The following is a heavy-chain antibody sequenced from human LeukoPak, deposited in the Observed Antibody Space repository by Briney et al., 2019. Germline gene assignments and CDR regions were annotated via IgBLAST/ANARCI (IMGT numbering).Heavy chain of an antibody. Sequence: GGSLRLSCAASGFTFSSYAMHWVRQAPGKGLEWVAIISYDGSNKYYADSVKGRFTISGDNSKNTLYLQMNSLRAEDTAVYYCARDPIAAHPYYGMDVWGQGTTVTVSS. J-gene: IGHJ6*02. CDR1: GFTFSSYA. V-gene: IGHV3-30-3*01. CDR2: ISYDGSNK. CDR3: ARDPIAAHPYYGMDV. D-gene: IGHD6-6*01.